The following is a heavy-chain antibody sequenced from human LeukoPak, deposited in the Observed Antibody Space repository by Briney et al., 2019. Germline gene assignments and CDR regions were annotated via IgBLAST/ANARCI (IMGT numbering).Heavy chain of an antibody. CDR1: GFTFSSYW. CDR2: IKSDGSST. J-gene: IGHJ3*01. CDR3: ARGDAHGFDF. Sequence: SGGSLRLSCAASGFTFSSYWMHWFRQAPGKGLVWVARIKSDGSSTGYADSVKGRFTNSRDNAKNTLYLQMNSLRDEDTAVYYCARGDAHGFDFWGQGTMVTVSS. V-gene: IGHV3-74*01. D-gene: IGHD2-2*01.